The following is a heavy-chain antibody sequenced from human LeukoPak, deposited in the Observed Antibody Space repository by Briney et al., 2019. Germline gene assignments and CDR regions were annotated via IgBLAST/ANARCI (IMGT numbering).Heavy chain of an antibody. Sequence: PSETLSLTCTVSGGSISSYYWSWIRQPPGKGLEWIGYIYYSGSTNYNPSLKSRVTISVDTSKNQFSLKLSSVTAADTAVYYCARVDRGDYDILTGYYNSLDYWGQGTLVTVSS. CDR1: GGSISSYY. D-gene: IGHD3-9*01. CDR2: IYYSGST. J-gene: IGHJ4*02. CDR3: ARVDRGDYDILTGYYNSLDY. V-gene: IGHV4-59*01.